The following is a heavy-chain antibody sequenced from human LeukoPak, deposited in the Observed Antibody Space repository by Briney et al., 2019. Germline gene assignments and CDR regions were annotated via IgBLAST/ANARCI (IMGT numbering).Heavy chain of an antibody. CDR1: GGSISSSSYY. CDR3: ARRGSYYDSSDYYFDY. D-gene: IGHD3-22*01. V-gene: IGHV4-39*01. Sequence: SETLSLTCTVSGGSISSSSYYWGWIRQPPGKGLEWIGSIYYSGSTYYNPSLKSRVTISVDTSKNQFSLKLRSVTAADTAVYYCARRGSYYDSSDYYFDYWGQGTLVTVSS. J-gene: IGHJ4*02. CDR2: IYYSGST.